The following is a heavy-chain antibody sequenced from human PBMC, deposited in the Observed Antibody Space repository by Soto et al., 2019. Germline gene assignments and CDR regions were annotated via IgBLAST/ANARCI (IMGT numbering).Heavy chain of an antibody. CDR3: ARISGLFGPTYYMDV. Sequence: QVQLQESGPGLVQPSQTLSLTCTVSSDSINSGGHYWTWIRQLPGKGLEWIGYIYYRGRTNYNPSLESRVTISVATSQNQFSLNLTSVTAADTAVYYCARISGLFGPTYYMDVWGRGTTVIVSS. D-gene: IGHD3-3*01. J-gene: IGHJ6*03. CDR2: IYYRGRT. CDR1: SDSINSGGHY. V-gene: IGHV4-31*03.